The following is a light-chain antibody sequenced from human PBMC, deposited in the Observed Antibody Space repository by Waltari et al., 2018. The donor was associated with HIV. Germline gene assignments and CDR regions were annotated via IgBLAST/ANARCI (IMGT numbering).Light chain of an antibody. CDR3: SSYTSSSTRV. Sequence: QSALTQPASVSGSPGQSITISCTGTSSDVGGYNYVSWYQRQPGKAPKRMIYDVNNRPSGFSMRFSGSKSGNTASLTIYGLQAEDEADYYCSSYTSSSTRVFGGGTKVTVL. V-gene: IGLV2-14*03. CDR1: SSDVGGYNY. CDR2: DVN. J-gene: IGLJ3*02.